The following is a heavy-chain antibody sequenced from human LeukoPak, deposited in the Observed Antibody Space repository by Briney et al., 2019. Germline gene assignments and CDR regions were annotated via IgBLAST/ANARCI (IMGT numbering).Heavy chain of an antibody. Sequence: PGGSLRLSCAASGFTFSNAWMSWVRQAPGKGLEWVGRIKSKTDGGTTDYAAPVKGRFTISRDDSKNTLYLQMNSLKTEDTAVYYCTTTRGSYYDILTGYYTIDYWGQGTLVTVSS. CDR3: TTTRGSYYDILTGYYTIDY. D-gene: IGHD3-9*01. V-gene: IGHV3-15*01. J-gene: IGHJ4*02. CDR1: GFTFSNAW. CDR2: IKSKTDGGTT.